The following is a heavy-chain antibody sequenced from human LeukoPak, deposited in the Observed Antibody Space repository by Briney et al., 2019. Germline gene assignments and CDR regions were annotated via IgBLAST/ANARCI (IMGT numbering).Heavy chain of an antibody. D-gene: IGHD2-8*02. CDR3: ARVVKESLYWYTPSRDYYFDY. Sequence: PGGSLRLSCAASGFTVSSNYMSWVRQAAGKGLEWVSIVYSGGDTYYADSVKGRFTISRDNSKNTLFLQMNSLRAEDTAVYYCARVVKESLYWYTPSRDYYFDYWGQGTLVTVSS. J-gene: IGHJ4*02. CDR2: VYSGGDT. CDR1: GFTVSSNY. V-gene: IGHV3-53*01.